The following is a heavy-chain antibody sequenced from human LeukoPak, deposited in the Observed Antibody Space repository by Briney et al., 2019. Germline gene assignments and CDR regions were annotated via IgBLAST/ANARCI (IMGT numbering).Heavy chain of an antibody. V-gene: IGHV3-30*02. CDR2: IRYDGSNK. D-gene: IGHD6-13*01. Sequence: GSLRLSCAASGFTFSSYGMHWVRQAPGKGLEWVAFIRYDGSNKYYADSVKGRFTISRDNSKNTLYLQMNSLRAEDTAVYYCAKDSSSWYGYYYMDVWGKGTTVTISS. J-gene: IGHJ6*03. CDR3: AKDSSSWYGYYYMDV. CDR1: GFTFSSYG.